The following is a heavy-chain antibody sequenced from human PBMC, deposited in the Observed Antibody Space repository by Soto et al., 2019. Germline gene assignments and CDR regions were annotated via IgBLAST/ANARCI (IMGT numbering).Heavy chain of an antibody. V-gene: IGHV3-72*01. CDR2: TRNKANSYTT. J-gene: IGHJ6*03. CDR3: ARGTAMVYYYYYYYMDV. D-gene: IGHD5-18*01. CDR1: GFTFSDHY. Sequence: EVQLVESGGGLVQPGGSLRLSCAASGFTFSDHYMDWVRQAPGKGLEWGGRTRNKANSYTTEYAASVKGRFTISRDDSKNSLYLQMNSLKTEDTAVYYCARGTAMVYYYYYYYMDVWGKGTTVTVSS.